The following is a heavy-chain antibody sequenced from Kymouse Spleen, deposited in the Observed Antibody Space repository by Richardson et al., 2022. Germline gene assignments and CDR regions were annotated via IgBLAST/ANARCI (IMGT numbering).Heavy chain of an antibody. CDR3: TRLTGTTLTT. CDR2: IRSKANSYAT. CDR1: GFTFSGSA. D-gene: IGHD1-20*01,IGHD1-7*01. J-gene: IGHJ4*02. V-gene: IGHV3-73*02. Sequence: EVQLVESGGGLVQPGGSLKLSCAASGFTFSGSAMHWVRQASGKGLEWVGRIRSKANSYATAYAASVKGRFTISRDDSKNTAYLQMNSLKTEDTAVYYCTRLTGTTLTTGAREPWSPSPQ.